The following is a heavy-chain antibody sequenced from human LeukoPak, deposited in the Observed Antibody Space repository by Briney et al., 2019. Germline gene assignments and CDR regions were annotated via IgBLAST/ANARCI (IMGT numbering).Heavy chain of an antibody. Sequence: SETLSLTCTVSGGSINSYYWSWIRQPPGKGLECIGYIHYTGSTNYNPSLKSRVTISVDTSKSQFSLKLSSVAAADTAIYYCARGGYYGSGNDFRFDPWGQGTLVTVSS. V-gene: IGHV4-59*01. CDR2: IHYTGST. J-gene: IGHJ5*02. CDR1: GGSINSYY. D-gene: IGHD3-10*01. CDR3: ARGGYYGSGNDFRFDP.